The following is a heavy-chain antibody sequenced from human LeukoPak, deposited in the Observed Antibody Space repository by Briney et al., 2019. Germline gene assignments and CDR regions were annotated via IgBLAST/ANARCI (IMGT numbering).Heavy chain of an antibody. D-gene: IGHD3-3*01. V-gene: IGHV4-61*02. CDR2: IYTSGST. CDR3: ARRPYYDFWSGFDY. CDR1: GGSISSGSYY. J-gene: IGHJ4*02. Sequence: SQTLSLTCTVSGGSISSGSYYWSWIRQPAGKGLEWIGRIYTSGSTNYNPSLKSRVTISVDTSKNQFSLKLSSVTAADTAVYYCARRPYYDFWSGFDYWGQGTLVTVSS.